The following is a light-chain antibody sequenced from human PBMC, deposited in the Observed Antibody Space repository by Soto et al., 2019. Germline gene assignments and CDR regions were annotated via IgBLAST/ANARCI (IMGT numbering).Light chain of an antibody. J-gene: IGKJ3*01. CDR3: QQYDNWPPVT. CDR1: QSVSSN. V-gene: IGKV3-15*01. CDR2: GAS. Sequence: IVMTQSPATLSVSPGGRATLSCRASQSVSSNLAWYQQKPGQAPRLLIYGASTRATGIPARFSGSGSGTEFTLTISSLQSEDFAVYYCQQYDNWPPVTFGPGTKVDIK.